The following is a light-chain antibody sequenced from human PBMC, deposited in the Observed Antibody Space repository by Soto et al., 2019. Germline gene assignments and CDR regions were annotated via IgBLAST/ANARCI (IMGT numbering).Light chain of an antibody. CDR2: GAS. CDR3: QHCDSLPLT. V-gene: IGKV3-20*01. Sequence: EIVLTQSPGTLSLSPGERATLSCRASQSVSSSYLAWYQQKPGQAPRLLIYGASTRATGIPARFSGSGSGTDFTFTISSLQPEDIATYYCQHCDSLPLTFGQGTRLEIK. J-gene: IGKJ5*01. CDR1: QSVSSSY.